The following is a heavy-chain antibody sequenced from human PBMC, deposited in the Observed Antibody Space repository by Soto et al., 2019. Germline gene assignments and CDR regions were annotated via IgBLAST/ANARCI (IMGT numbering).Heavy chain of an antibody. Sequence: QVQLQESGPGLVKPSQTLSLTCTVSGGSISSGGYYWSWIRQHPGKGLEWLGYIYYSGSTYYNPSLKSRVTISVDTSKNQFSLKLSSVTAADTAVYYCARGGAARPYYFDYWGQGTLVTVSS. V-gene: IGHV4-31*03. CDR3: ARGGAARPYYFDY. CDR2: IYYSGST. J-gene: IGHJ4*02. CDR1: GGSISSGGYY. D-gene: IGHD6-6*01.